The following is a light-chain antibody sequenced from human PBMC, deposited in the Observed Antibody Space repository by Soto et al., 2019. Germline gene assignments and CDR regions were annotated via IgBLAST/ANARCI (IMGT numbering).Light chain of an antibody. V-gene: IGLV2-14*03. J-gene: IGLJ1*01. CDR1: SSDIGDSNY. Sequence: QSVLTQPASVSGSPGQSITISCTGTSSDIGDSNYVSWYQQHPGKAPKLVIYDVSNRPSGVSNRFSGSKSANTASLTISGLQAEDEADYYCTYFRCSSISYVLGIGSMVTV. CDR2: DVS. CDR3: TYFRCSSISYV.